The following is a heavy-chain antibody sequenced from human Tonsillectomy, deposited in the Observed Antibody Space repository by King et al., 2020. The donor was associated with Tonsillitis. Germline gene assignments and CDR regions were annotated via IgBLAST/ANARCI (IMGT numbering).Heavy chain of an antibody. CDR3: SLTKPGYSGGWY. V-gene: IGHV3-73*02. J-gene: IGHJ4*02. CDR2: IRSKANSYAT. D-gene: IGHD6-19*01. Sequence: VQLVESGGGLVQPGGSLKLSCTASGFTFSGSTMLWVRQASGKGLEWVGRIRSKANSYATAYAASVKGRFTLSRDDSKNTAYLQMNSLKTEDTAVYYCSLTKPGYSGGWYWSQGTLVTVSS. CDR1: GFTFSGST.